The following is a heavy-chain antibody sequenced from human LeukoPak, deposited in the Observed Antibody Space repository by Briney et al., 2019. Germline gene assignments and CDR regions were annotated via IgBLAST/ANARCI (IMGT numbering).Heavy chain of an antibody. CDR1: GYTFTSYD. Sequence: ASVKVSCKASGYTFTSYDINWVRQATGQGLDWMGWMNPNSGNTGYAQKFQGRATMTRKTSISTAYMELSSLRSEDTAVYYCARGNIFRGRLIFGVVTASNWFDPWGQGTLVTVSS. D-gene: IGHD3-3*02. CDR2: MNPNSGNT. V-gene: IGHV1-8*01. CDR3: ARGNIFRGRLIFGVVTASNWFDP. J-gene: IGHJ5*01.